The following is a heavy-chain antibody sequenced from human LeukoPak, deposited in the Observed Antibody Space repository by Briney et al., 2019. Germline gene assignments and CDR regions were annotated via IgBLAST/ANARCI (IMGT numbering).Heavy chain of an antibody. CDR3: AKDGPQSEYQPLGSSDY. CDR2: ISASGGST. Sequence: GGSLRLSCAASGFNFRLYSMNWVRQAPGKGLEWVSGISASGGSTYYADSVKGRFTISRDNSKNTLYLQMNSLRAEDTALYYCAKDGPQSEYQPLGSSDYWGQGTLVTVSS. D-gene: IGHD2-2*01. V-gene: IGHV3-23*01. CDR1: GFNFRLYS. J-gene: IGHJ4*02.